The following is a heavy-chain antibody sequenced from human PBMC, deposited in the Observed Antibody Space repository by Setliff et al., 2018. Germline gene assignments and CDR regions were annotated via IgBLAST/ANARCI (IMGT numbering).Heavy chain of an antibody. D-gene: IGHD5-18*01. Sequence: ASVKVSCKTSGFTFTTFYIHWVRQAPGQGLEWMMMINPNGDRTTYAQKFQGRVTMTRDTSTSTVYMELSSLGSEDTAVYYCVREGVDTRSSTDYRYYMDVWGKGTTVTVSS. CDR1: GFTFTTFY. CDR2: INPNGDRT. V-gene: IGHV1-46*01. CDR3: VREGVDTRSSTDYRYYMDV. J-gene: IGHJ6*03.